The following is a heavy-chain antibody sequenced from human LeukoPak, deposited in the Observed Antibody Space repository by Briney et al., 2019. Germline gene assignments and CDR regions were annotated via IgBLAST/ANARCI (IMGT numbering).Heavy chain of an antibody. J-gene: IGHJ4*02. Sequence: PSETLSLTCTASGGSINGYYWSWIRQPPGKGLEWIGYIYYSGSTNYNPSLKSRVTISVDTSKNQFSLKLSSVTAADTAVYYCARTTDDYGDYVIGYWGQGTLVTVSS. CDR1: GGSINGYY. D-gene: IGHD4-17*01. CDR2: IYYSGST. V-gene: IGHV4-59*08. CDR3: ARTTDDYGDYVIGY.